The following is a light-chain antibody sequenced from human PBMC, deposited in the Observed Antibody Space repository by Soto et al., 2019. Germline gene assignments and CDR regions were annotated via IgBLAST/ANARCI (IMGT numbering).Light chain of an antibody. J-gene: IGLJ1*01. V-gene: IGLV2-14*01. Sequence: QSALTQPASVSGSPGQSITISCTGTSSDVGGYNYVSWNQQHPGKAPKLMIYVVSNRPSGVSNRFSGSKSGNTASLTISGLQAEDEADYYCSSYTSSSLYVFGTGTKVTVL. CDR2: VVS. CDR3: SSYTSSSLYV. CDR1: SSDVGGYNY.